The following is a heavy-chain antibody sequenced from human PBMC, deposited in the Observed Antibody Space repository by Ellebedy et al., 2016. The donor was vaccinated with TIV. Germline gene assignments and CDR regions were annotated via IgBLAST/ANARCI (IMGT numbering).Heavy chain of an antibody. Sequence: GESLKISCAASGFTFSNYWMNWVRQAPGKGLEWVANIKQDGSEKYYVDSVKGRFTVSRDNTNNSLYLQMNSLRAEDTAVYYCVRDEVDDFWSGYYTDSYFGMDVWGQGTTVTVSS. CDR2: IKQDGSEK. D-gene: IGHD3-3*01. CDR1: GFTFSNYW. V-gene: IGHV3-7*01. J-gene: IGHJ6*02. CDR3: VRDEVDDFWSGYYTDSYFGMDV.